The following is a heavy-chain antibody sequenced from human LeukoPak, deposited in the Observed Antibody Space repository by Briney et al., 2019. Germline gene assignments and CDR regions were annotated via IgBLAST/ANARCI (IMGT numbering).Heavy chain of an antibody. CDR2: ISGSGGST. V-gene: IGHV3-23*01. CDR1: GFTFSSYA. J-gene: IGHJ4*02. Sequence: GGSLRLSCAASGFTFSSYAMSWVRQAPGKGLEWVSAISGSGGSTYYADSVKGRFTISRDNSKNTLYLQLNSLRAEDTAVYYCAKDWGYYDSSGETFDYWGQGTLVTVSS. CDR3: AKDWGYYDSSGETFDY. D-gene: IGHD3-22*01.